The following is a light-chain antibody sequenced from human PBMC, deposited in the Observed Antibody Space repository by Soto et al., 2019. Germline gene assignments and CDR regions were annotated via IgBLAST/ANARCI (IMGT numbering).Light chain of an antibody. CDR3: QHYGSSALT. CDR1: ESFRGL. J-gene: IGKJ4*01. Sequence: EVVLTHAPVTLSLSPGETATLSCRARESFRGLLAWYQQKPGQAPRLLIYDAYNRASGIQDRFSGSGSGTDFTLTISRLAPEDFALYYCQHYGSSALTFGGGTKVDIK. V-gene: IGKV3-20*01. CDR2: DAY.